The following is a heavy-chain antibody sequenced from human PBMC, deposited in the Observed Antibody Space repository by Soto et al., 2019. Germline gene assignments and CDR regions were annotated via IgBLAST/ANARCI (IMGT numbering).Heavy chain of an antibody. CDR3: VRQGFGALHGLVDV. D-gene: IGHD3-10*01. J-gene: IGHJ6*02. CDR2: VNDGWGA. CDR1: GASISNYY. V-gene: IGHV4-59*08. Sequence: QVHLQQSGPGLVKPSETLSLSCTISGASISNYYWSWIRQVPGKGMEWIGYVNDGWGAAYNPSLQSRVASSLDASKSLLSLKLTAATATDTAVYYGVRQGFGALHGLVDVGGQGTTVTVSS.